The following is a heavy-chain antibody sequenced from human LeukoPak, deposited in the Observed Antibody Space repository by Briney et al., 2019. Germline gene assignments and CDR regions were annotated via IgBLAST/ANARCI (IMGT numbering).Heavy chain of an antibody. CDR2: IKQDGSEK. Sequence: GGSLRLSCAASGFTFSSYWMSWVRQAPGKGLEWVANIKQDGSEKYYVDSVKGRFTISRDNAKNSLYLQMNSLRAEDTAVYYCARDLYDYVWGSYRCMDVWGKGTTVTISS. CDR3: ARDLYDYVWGSYRCMDV. D-gene: IGHD3-16*02. J-gene: IGHJ6*04. CDR1: GFTFSSYW. V-gene: IGHV3-7*01.